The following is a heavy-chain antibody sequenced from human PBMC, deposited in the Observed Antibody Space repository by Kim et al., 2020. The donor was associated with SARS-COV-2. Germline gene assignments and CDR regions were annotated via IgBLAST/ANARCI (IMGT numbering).Heavy chain of an antibody. J-gene: IGHJ4*02. Sequence: PSLKSRLTISVDPSKNQFSLKLSSVTAADTAVYYCARGFCTSTSCSSHDYWGQGTLVTVSS. V-gene: IGHV4-34*01. D-gene: IGHD2-2*01. CDR3: ARGFCTSTSCSSHDY.